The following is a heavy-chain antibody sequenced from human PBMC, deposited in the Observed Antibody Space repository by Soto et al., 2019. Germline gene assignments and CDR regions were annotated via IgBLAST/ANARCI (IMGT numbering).Heavy chain of an antibody. CDR2: IKQDGSEE. CDR3: ARIAASGRGWDV. J-gene: IGHJ6*02. CDR1: GFTFSSYW. V-gene: IGHV3-7*01. D-gene: IGHD6-13*01. Sequence: EVQLVESGGGLVQPGGSLRLSCVDSGFTFSSYWISWVRQAPVKGLEWVGNIKQDGSEENYVDSVKGRFTISRDNAKNSMYLQMNSRRVEATAVYYCARIAASGRGWDVWGQGTTVVVSS.